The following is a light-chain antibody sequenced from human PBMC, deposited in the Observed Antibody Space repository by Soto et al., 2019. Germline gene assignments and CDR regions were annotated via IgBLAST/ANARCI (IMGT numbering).Light chain of an antibody. V-gene: IGKV3-15*01. Sequence: IVMTQSPATVSASPGERVTLSCSASQSVSGNVAWYHQKPGQPPRLLVYGASTTATDIPARFFGSGSETDFTLNINRLQSEDFGTYYCQQFNSWPRTFGQGTKVEIK. CDR2: GAS. J-gene: IGKJ1*01. CDR3: QQFNSWPRT. CDR1: QSVSGN.